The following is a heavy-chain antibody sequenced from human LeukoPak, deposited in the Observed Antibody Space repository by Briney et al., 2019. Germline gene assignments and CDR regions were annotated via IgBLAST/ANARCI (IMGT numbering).Heavy chain of an antibody. V-gene: IGHV3-30*18. CDR2: ISYDGSNK. Sequence: GGSLRLSCAASRLIVSSNYMAWVRQAPGKGLEWVAVISYDGSNKYYADSVKGRFTISRDNSKNTLYLQMNSLRAEDTAVYYCAKALTFYSGSYDYWGQGTLVTVSS. D-gene: IGHD1-26*01. J-gene: IGHJ4*02. CDR3: AKALTFYSGSYDY. CDR1: RLIVSSNY.